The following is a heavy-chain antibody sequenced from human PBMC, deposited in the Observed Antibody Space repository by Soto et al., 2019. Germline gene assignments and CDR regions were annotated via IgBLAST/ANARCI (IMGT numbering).Heavy chain of an antibody. CDR3: AKHRGGSYFIYFDY. D-gene: IGHD1-26*01. CDR1: GFTFRSYA. Sequence: GGSLRLSYATSGFTFRSYALSGIRQAPGKGLEWVSAISGSGGSTYYADSVKGRFTISRDNSKNTLYLQMNCLRAEDTAVYYCAKHRGGSYFIYFDYWGQGT. V-gene: IGHV3-23*01. CDR2: ISGSGGST. J-gene: IGHJ4*02.